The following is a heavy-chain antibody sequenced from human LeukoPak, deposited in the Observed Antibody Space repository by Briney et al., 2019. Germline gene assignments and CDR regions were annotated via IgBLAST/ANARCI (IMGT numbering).Heavy chain of an antibody. Sequence: SVKVSCKASGGTFISYAISWVRQAPGQGLEWMGGIIPIFGTANYAQKFQGRVTITADESTSTAYMELSSLRSEDTAVYYCARYVLTRYYFDYWGQGTLVTVSS. CDR2: IIPIFGTA. V-gene: IGHV1-69*13. CDR1: GGTFISYA. J-gene: IGHJ4*02. D-gene: IGHD3-16*01. CDR3: ARYVLTRYYFDY.